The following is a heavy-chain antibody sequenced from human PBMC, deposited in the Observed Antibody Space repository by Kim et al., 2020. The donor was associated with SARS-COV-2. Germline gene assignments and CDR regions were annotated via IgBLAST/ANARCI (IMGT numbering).Heavy chain of an antibody. CDR3: ARGVWFGVWPLDY. V-gene: IGHV4-39*07. CDR2: IYYSGST. J-gene: IGHJ4*02. CDR1: GGSISSSSYY. Sequence: SETLSLTCTVSGGSISSSSYYWGWIRQPPGKGLEWIGSIYYSGSTYYNPSLKSRVTISVDTSKNQFSLKLSSVTAADTAVYYCARGVWFGVWPLDYWGQGTLVTVSS. D-gene: IGHD3-10*01.